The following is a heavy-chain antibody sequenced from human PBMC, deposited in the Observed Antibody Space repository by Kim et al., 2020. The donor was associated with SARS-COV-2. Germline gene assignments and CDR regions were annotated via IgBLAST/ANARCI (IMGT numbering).Heavy chain of an antibody. V-gene: IGHV3-48*04. CDR1: GFTFSSYS. CDR3: ARLSRGATKAFDI. D-gene: IGHD1-26*01. Sequence: GGSLRLSCAASGFTFSSYSMNWVRQAPGKGLEWVSYISSSSSTIYYADSVKGRFTISRDNAKNSLYLQMNSLRAEDTAVYYCARLSRGATKAFDIWGQGTMVTVSS. J-gene: IGHJ3*02. CDR2: ISSSSSTI.